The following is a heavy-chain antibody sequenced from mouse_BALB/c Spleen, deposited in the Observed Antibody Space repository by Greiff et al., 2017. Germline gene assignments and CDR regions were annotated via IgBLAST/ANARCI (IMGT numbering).Heavy chain of an antibody. D-gene: IGHD1-1*01. CDR2: ISDGGSYT. CDR3: ARGTTGGYFDV. CDR1: GFTFSDYY. J-gene: IGHJ1*01. Sequence: EVQLVESGGGLVKPGGSLKLSCAASGFTFSDYYMYWVRQTPEKRLEWVATISDGGSYTYYPDSVKGRFTISRDNAKNNLYLQMSSLKSEDTAMYYCARGTTGGYFDVWGAGTTVTVSS. V-gene: IGHV5-4*02.